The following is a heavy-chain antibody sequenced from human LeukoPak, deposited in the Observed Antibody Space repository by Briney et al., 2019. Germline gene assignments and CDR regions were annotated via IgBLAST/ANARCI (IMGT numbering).Heavy chain of an antibody. CDR2: INWNGGST. V-gene: IGHV3-20*04. CDR1: GFTFDDYG. CDR3: ARDQVSRYYHDSSGYYYLDY. Sequence: PGGSLRLSCAASGFTFDDYGMSWVRQAPGKGLEWVSGINWNGGSTGYADSVKGRFTISRDNAKNSLYLQMNSLRAEDTALYYCARDQVSRYYHDSSGYYYLDYWGQGTLVTVSS. J-gene: IGHJ4*02. D-gene: IGHD3-22*01.